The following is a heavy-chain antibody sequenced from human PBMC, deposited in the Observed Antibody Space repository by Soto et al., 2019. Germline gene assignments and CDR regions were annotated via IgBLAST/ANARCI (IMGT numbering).Heavy chain of an antibody. J-gene: IGHJ4*01. V-gene: IGHV3-23*01. CDR1: GFTFSSYA. D-gene: IGHD2-2*01. CDR3: AKSFAVQAAILY. CDR2: ISGSGGST. Sequence: EVQLLESGGGLVQPGGSLRLSCAASGFTFSSYAMSWVRQAPGKGLEWGSAISGSGGSTYYADSVKGRFTISRDNSKKTLYLQMNGVRAEDTAVYYCAKSFAVQAAILYWGHGTQVTVSS.